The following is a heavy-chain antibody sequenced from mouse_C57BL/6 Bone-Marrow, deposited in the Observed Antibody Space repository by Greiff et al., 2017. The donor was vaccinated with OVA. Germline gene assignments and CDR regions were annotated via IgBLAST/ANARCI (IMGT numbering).Heavy chain of an antibody. D-gene: IGHD1-1*01. CDR1: GYTFTSYW. CDR3: ARRYYGSSYWYFDV. Sequence: QLKQSGAELVKPGASVKMSCKASGYTFTSYWITCVKQRPGQGLEWIGDIYPGSGSTNYNEKFKSKATLTVDTSSSTAYMQLSSLTSEDSAVYYCARRYYGSSYWYFDVWGTGTTVTVSS. J-gene: IGHJ1*03. CDR2: IYPGSGST. V-gene: IGHV1-55*01.